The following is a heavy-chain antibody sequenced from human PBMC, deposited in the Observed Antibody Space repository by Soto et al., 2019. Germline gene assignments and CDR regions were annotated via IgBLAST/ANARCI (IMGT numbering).Heavy chain of an antibody. CDR1: GFTFSSYA. CDR3: VKGEYYYDSSGYYPFDY. Sequence: PGGSLRLSCSASGFTFSSYAMHWVRQAPGKGLEYVSSISTNGGSTHYADSVKGRFTISRHNSKNTQYLQMSSLRADDTVVYYCVKGEYYYDSSGYYPFDYWGQGT. V-gene: IGHV3-64D*06. D-gene: IGHD3-22*01. CDR2: ISTNGGST. J-gene: IGHJ4*02.